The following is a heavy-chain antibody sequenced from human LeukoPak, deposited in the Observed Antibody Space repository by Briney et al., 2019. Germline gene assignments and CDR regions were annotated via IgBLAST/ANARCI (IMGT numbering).Heavy chain of an antibody. J-gene: IGHJ5*02. CDR1: GYTVTGYY. Sequence: ASVTVSCQASGYTVTGYYMHWVRQAPGQGLEWMGWINPNSGGTNYAQKFQGRVTMTRDTSIRTAYMEMSRLRSDDTAVYYCARDSSTVTTQDWFDPWGQGTLVTVSS. CDR3: ARDSSTVTTQDWFDP. V-gene: IGHV1-2*02. CDR2: INPNSGGT. D-gene: IGHD4-17*01.